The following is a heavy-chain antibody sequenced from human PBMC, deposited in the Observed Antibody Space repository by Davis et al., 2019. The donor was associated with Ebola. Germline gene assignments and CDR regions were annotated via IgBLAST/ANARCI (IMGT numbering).Heavy chain of an antibody. CDR3: AKDRQLWLYYYGMDV. Sequence: GESLKISCAASGFIVSSYYMSWVRQAPGKGLEWASVIYSGGTTYYADSVKGRFTISRDNSKNSLYLQMNSLRTEDTALYYCAKDRQLWLYYYGMDVWGQGTTVTVSS. D-gene: IGHD5-18*01. CDR1: GFIVSSYY. V-gene: IGHV3-53*05. J-gene: IGHJ6*02. CDR2: IYSGGTT.